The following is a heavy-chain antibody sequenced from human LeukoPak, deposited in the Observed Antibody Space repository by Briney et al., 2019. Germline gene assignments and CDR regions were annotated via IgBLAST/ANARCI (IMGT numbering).Heavy chain of an antibody. CDR2: IYTSGST. Sequence: PSETLSLTCTVSGGSISSGSYYWSWIRQPAGKGLEWIGRIYTSGSTNYNPSLKSRVTISVDTSKNQFSLKLSSVTAADTAVYYCARGVVVVPAAILRSMDVWGKGTTVTVSS. J-gene: IGHJ6*03. CDR1: GGSISSGSYY. CDR3: ARGVVVVPAAILRSMDV. D-gene: IGHD2-2*01. V-gene: IGHV4-61*02.